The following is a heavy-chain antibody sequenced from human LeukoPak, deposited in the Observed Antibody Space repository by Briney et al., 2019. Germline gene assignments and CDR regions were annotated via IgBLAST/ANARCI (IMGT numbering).Heavy chain of an antibody. J-gene: IGHJ6*03. CDR3: ARDSRVSWYYYDSSGYLTRYMDV. V-gene: IGHV4-59*12. Sequence: SETLSLTCTVSGGSISSYYWSWIRQPPGKGLEWIGYIYYSGSTNYNPSLKSRVTISVDTSKNQFSLKLSSVTAADTAVYYCARDSRVSWYYYDSSGYLTRYMDVWGKGTTVTVSS. D-gene: IGHD3-22*01. CDR1: GGSISSYY. CDR2: IYYSGST.